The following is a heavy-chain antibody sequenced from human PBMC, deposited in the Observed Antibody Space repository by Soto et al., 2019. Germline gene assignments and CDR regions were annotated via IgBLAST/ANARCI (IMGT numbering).Heavy chain of an antibody. Sequence: EVQLLESGGGSVQPGGSLRLSCAASGFTFSNYGMNWIRLAPGEGLEWVSTVSPAGSTFYADSVRGRFTISRDNSKSTVDLQINGLRVDDTAIYYCVRSWAYWGRGTVVTAAS. CDR2: VSPAGST. D-gene: IGHD6-13*01. J-gene: IGHJ4*02. CDR3: VRSWAY. V-gene: IGHV3-23*01. CDR1: GFTFSNYG.